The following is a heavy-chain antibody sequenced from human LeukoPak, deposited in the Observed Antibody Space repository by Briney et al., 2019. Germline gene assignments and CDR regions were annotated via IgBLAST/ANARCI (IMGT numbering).Heavy chain of an antibody. CDR2: IYPGDSDV. Sequence: GESRKISCKGSGYTFTSYWIGWVRQMPGKGREWMGFIYPGDSDVIYSPSFQGQVSFSADESIPTAYLQWSSLKASDTAIYYCARHIGATGPDYWGQGTLVTVPS. D-gene: IGHD6-13*01. J-gene: IGHJ4*02. V-gene: IGHV5-51*01. CDR3: ARHIGATGPDY. CDR1: GYTFTSYW.